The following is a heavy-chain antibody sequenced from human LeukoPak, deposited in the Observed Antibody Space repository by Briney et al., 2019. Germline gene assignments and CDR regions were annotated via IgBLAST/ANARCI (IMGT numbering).Heavy chain of an antibody. CDR1: GYTFTSYG. CDR2: ISAYNGNT. Sequence: ASVKVSCKASGYTFTSYGISWVRQAPGQGLEWMGWISAYNGNTNYAQKFQGRVTMTRDTSISTAYMELSRLRSDDTAVYYCARDWTVVGGSYWGQGTLVTVSS. D-gene: IGHD1-26*01. CDR3: ARDWTVVGGSY. J-gene: IGHJ4*02. V-gene: IGHV1-18*01.